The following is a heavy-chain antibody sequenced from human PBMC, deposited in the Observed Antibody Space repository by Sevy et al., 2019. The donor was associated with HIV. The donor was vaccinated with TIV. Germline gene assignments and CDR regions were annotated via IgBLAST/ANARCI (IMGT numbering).Heavy chain of an antibody. CDR3: TRSTSTVY. Sequence: GGSLRLSCRASGFSFGDYGLSWVRQAPGKGLEWVGFIRNKAYNGTTDYAASVKGRFTISRDDSKSVAVLHMASLRTEDTGIYFCTRSTSTVYWGRGTLVTASS. J-gene: IGHJ4*02. CDR1: GFSFGDYG. CDR2: IRNKAYNGTT. V-gene: IGHV3-49*04. D-gene: IGHD2-2*01.